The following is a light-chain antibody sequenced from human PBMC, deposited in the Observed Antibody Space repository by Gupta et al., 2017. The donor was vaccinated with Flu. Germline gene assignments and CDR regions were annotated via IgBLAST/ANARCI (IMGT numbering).Light chain of an antibody. V-gene: IGLV2-8*01. CDR3: SSYAGNNNLM. CDR1: SSDVGGTNY. J-gene: IGLJ3*02. CDR2: EVT. Sequence: QSALTQPPSASGSPGQSVTISCTGTSSDVGGTNYVSWYQQHPGKAPKLIIYEVTKRPSGVPDRFSGSKSGNTASLTVSGLQAEDEADYYCSSYAGNNNLMFGGGTKLTVL.